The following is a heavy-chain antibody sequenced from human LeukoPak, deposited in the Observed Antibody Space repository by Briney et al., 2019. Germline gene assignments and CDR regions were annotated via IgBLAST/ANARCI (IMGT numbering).Heavy chain of an antibody. J-gene: IGHJ6*03. CDR3: AREHYDFWSGYYMGRYYMDV. CDR2: INPNSGGT. D-gene: IGHD3-3*01. V-gene: IGHV1-2*02. CDR1: GYTFTGYY. Sequence: GASVKVSCKASGYTFTGYYMHWVRQAPGQGLEWMGWINPNSGGTNYAQKFQGRVTMTRDTSISTAYMELRSLRSDDTAVYYCAREHYDFWSGYYMGRYYMDVWGKGTTVTVSS.